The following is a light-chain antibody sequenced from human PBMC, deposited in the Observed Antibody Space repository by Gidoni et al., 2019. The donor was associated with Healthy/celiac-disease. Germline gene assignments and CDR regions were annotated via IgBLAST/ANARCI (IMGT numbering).Light chain of an antibody. V-gene: IGKV1-5*03. CDR3: QQYNSYSPG. Sequence: DIQMTQSPSTLSASVGDRVTITCRASQSISSWLAWYQQKPGKAPKLLIYKASSLESGVPSRFSGSGSVTEFTLTISSLQPDDFATYYCQQYNSYSPGFGQGTKVEIK. CDR2: KAS. CDR1: QSISSW. J-gene: IGKJ1*01.